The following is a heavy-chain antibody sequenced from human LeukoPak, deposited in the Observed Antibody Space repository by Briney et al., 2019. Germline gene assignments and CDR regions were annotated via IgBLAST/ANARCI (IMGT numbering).Heavy chain of an antibody. V-gene: IGHV3-23*01. CDR3: ARARPWDSSRSYYFGMDV. Sequence: GGSLRLSCAASGLTFSSYAMSWVRQAPGTGLEWVSSIPGSGGATYYADSVRGRFSISRDSSKNTVYLQMNSLRDEDTAVYYCARARPWDSSRSYYFGMDVWGHGTTVTVSS. CDR2: IPGSGGAT. J-gene: IGHJ6*02. D-gene: IGHD3-22*01. CDR1: GLTFSSYA.